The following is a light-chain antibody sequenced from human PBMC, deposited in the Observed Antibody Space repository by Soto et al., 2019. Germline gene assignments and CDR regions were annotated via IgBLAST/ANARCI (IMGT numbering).Light chain of an antibody. CDR1: TSNIGSNT. V-gene: IGLV1-44*01. CDR2: ADN. CDR3: AAWDDSLNGPV. Sequence: QSVLTQPPSASGTPGQRVTISCSGGTSNIGSNTVNWYRQFPGTAPKLLIYADNRRPAGVPDRFSGSRSGTSASLDISGLQSEDETDYYCAAWDDSLNGPVFGEGTKLTVL. J-gene: IGLJ3*02.